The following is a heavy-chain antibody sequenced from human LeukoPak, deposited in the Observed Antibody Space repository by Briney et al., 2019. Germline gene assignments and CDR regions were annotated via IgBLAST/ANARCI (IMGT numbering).Heavy chain of an antibody. D-gene: IGHD4-17*01. CDR1: GGSISSYY. CDR3: ARDTRRPTGNWFDP. V-gene: IGHV4-59*01. J-gene: IGHJ5*02. Sequence: KTSETLSLTCTVSGGSISSYYWSWIRQPPGKGLEWIGYIYYSGSTNYNPSLKSRVTISVDTSKNQFSLKLGSVTAADTAVYYCARDTRRPTGNWFDPWGQGTLVTVSS. CDR2: IYYSGST.